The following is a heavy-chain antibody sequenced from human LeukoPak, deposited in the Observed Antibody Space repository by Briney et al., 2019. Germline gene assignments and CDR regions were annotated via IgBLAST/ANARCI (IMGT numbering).Heavy chain of an antibody. J-gene: IGHJ5*02. Sequence: SETLSLTCTVSGYSISSGYYWGWIRQSPGKGLEWIGSIYNSGSTYYNPSLKSRVTISADTSKNQFSLKLSSVTAADTAVYYCARDSPKHIVLGGHNWFDPWGQGTLVTVSS. CDR2: IYNSGST. CDR3: ARDSPKHIVLGGHNWFDP. V-gene: IGHV4-38-2*02. CDR1: GYSISSGYY. D-gene: IGHD2-8*01.